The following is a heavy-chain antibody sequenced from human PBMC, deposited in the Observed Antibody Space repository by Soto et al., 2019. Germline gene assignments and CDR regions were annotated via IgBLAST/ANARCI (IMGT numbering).Heavy chain of an antibody. CDR1: GGSISSYY. CDR2: IYYSGST. J-gene: IGHJ4*02. D-gene: IGHD6-19*01. CDR3: ARDGGYSSGWYDFDY. V-gene: IGHV4-59*01. Sequence: PSETLSLTCTVSGGSISSYYWSWIRQPPGKGLEWIGYIYYSGSTNYNPSLKSRVTISVDTSKNQFSLKLSSVTAADTAVYYCARDGGYSSGWYDFDYWGQGTLVTVSS.